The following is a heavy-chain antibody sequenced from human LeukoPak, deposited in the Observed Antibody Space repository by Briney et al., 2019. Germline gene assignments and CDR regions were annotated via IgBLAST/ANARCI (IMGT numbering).Heavy chain of an antibody. V-gene: IGHV3-7*05. CDR1: GFTFSTYW. CDR2: TKQDGSEK. Sequence: PGGSLRLSCAASGFTFSTYWMSWVRQAPGKGLEWVANTKQDGSEKYYLDSVKGRFTTSRDNAKNSLHLQMNGLRAEDTAVYYCARWGTYSSSWLGAFDMWGQGTMVTVSS. D-gene: IGHD6-13*01. J-gene: IGHJ3*02. CDR3: ARWGTYSSSWLGAFDM.